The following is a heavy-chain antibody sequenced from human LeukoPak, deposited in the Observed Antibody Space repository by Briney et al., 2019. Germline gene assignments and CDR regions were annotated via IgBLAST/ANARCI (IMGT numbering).Heavy chain of an antibody. J-gene: IGHJ6*02. CDR1: GGTFSSYA. Sequence: ASVKVSCKASGGTFSSYAISWVRQAPEQGLEWMGGIIPIFGTANYAQKFQGRVTITADESTSTAYMELSSLRSEDTAVYYCARGNYDYVWGSYRTRPYYYYGMDVWGQGTTVTVSS. CDR2: IIPIFGTA. D-gene: IGHD3-16*02. V-gene: IGHV1-69*01. CDR3: ARGNYDYVWGSYRTRPYYYYGMDV.